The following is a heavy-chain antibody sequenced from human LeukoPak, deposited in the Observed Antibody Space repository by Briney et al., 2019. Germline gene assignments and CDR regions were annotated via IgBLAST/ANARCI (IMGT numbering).Heavy chain of an antibody. Sequence: SETLSLTCTVSGGSISSYYWSWIRQPPGKGLEWIGYIYSSGSTNYNPSLKSRLTISVDASKNQFSLKLTSVTAADTAVYYCARAYYYGSGSYGLDYWGQGTLVTVSS. CDR2: IYSSGST. CDR3: ARAYYYGSGSYGLDY. D-gene: IGHD3-10*01. V-gene: IGHV4-59*01. CDR1: GGSISSYY. J-gene: IGHJ4*02.